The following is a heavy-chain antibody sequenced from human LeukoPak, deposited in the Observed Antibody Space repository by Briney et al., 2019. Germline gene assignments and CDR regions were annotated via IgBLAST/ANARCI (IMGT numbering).Heavy chain of an antibody. CDR2: IYTSGST. V-gene: IGHV4-4*07. CDR3: ARGGSHFDY. J-gene: IGHJ4*02. CDR1: GGSISSYY. Sequence: ETHALNCTVSGGSISSYYWSWIRQPAGKGLEWIGRIYTSGSTNYNPSLKIRVTMSVDTSKNQFSLRLSSVTAADTAVYYCARGGSHFDYWGQGTLVTVSS. D-gene: IGHD1-26*01.